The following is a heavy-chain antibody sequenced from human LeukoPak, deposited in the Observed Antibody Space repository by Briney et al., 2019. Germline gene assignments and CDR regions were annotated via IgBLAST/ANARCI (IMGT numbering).Heavy chain of an antibody. CDR3: ASSYSSGWYEDAFDI. CDR1: GGSISSYY. J-gene: IGHJ3*02. V-gene: IGHV4-59*08. Sequence: SETLSLTCTVSGGSISSYYWSWIRQPPGKGLEWIGYIYYSGSTNYNPSLKSRVTISVGTSKNQFSLKLSSVTAADTAVYYCASSYSSGWYEDAFDIWGQGTMVTVSS. CDR2: IYYSGST. D-gene: IGHD6-19*01.